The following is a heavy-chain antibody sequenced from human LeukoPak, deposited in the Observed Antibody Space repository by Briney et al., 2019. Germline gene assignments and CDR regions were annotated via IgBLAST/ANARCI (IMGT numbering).Heavy chain of an antibody. J-gene: IGHJ3*01. CDR2: IYSGGST. Sequence: PGGSLRLSCAASGFTVSSNYMSWVRQAPGKGLEWVSVIYSGGSTYYADSVKGRFTISRDNSKNTLYLQMNSLRAEDTAVYYCARQSSATIVSAFAFWGQGTMVTVSS. CDR1: GFTVSSNY. D-gene: IGHD2-15*01. CDR3: ARQSSATIVSAFAF. V-gene: IGHV3-66*04.